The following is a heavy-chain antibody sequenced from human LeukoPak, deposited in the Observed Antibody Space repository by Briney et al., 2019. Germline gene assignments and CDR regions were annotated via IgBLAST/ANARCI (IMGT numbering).Heavy chain of an antibody. CDR2: INPSGGST. Sequence: ASVKVSCKASGYIFTSYYMHWVRQAPGQGLEWMGIINPSGGSTSYAQKFQGRVTMTRDTPTSTVYMELSSLRSEDTAVYYCAREGGCSGGSCYSLYYYYYYMDVWGKGTTVTVSS. J-gene: IGHJ6*03. D-gene: IGHD2-15*01. CDR3: AREGGCSGGSCYSLYYYYYYMDV. V-gene: IGHV1-46*01. CDR1: GYIFTSYY.